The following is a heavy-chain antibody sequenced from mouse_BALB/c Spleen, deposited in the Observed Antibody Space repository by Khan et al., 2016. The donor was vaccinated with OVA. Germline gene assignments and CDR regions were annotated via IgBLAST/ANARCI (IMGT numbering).Heavy chain of an antibody. Sequence: EVMLVESGGGLVKPGGSLKLSCAASGFSFSRYSMSWVRQTPEKRLEWVATISSGGTYTYYSDSVKGRFTISRDYANNTLFLQMRSLRSEDTASYACTRHEGYYGYGQGDYWGQGTSGTVSS. CDR3: TRHEGYYGYGQGDY. J-gene: IGHJ4*01. V-gene: IGHV5-9-1*01. D-gene: IGHD2-2*01. CDR1: GFSFSRYS. CDR2: ISSGGTYT.